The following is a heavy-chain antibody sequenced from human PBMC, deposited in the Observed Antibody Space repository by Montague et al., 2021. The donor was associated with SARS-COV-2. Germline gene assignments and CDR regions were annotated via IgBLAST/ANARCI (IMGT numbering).Heavy chain of an antibody. CDR3: AKGAAKTFYYNGMDV. CDR1: GFTFGDYA. Sequence: SLRLSCAASGFTFGDYALHWVRQAPGKGLEWVSAISWNSGYIDYXXSVKGRFTISRDNDKNSLYLEMNSLSAEDTALYYCAKGAAKTFYYNGMDVWGQGTTVTVSS. V-gene: IGHV3-9*01. CDR2: ISWNSGYI. J-gene: IGHJ6*02. D-gene: IGHD6-25*01.